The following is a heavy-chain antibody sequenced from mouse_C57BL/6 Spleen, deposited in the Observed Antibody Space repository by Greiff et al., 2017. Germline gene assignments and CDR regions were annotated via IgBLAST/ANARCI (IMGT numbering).Heavy chain of an antibody. Sequence: VQLVESGPELVKPGASVKISCKASGYAFSSSWMNWVKQRPGKGLEWIGRIYTGDGDTDYNGKFKGKDTLTADKSSSTAYMQLSSLTSEDSAVYFCARNWDGWYYDVWGTGTTVTVSS. J-gene: IGHJ1*03. CDR1: GYAFSSSW. D-gene: IGHD4-1*01. CDR2: IYTGDGDT. CDR3: ARNWDGWYYDV. V-gene: IGHV1-82*01.